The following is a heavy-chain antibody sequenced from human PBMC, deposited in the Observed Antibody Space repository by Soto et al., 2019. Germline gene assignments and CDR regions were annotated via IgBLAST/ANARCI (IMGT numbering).Heavy chain of an antibody. D-gene: IGHD5-18*01. J-gene: IGHJ4*02. Sequence: LRLSCAASGFSFSRYGIHWVRQAPGKGLEWVAVISKDGGDKEYAESVKGRCTISRENSKSTVYLQMNSLRVEDTAVYYCAKDGYKYKYYSDYWGQGTLVTVSS. CDR2: ISKDGGDK. CDR1: GFSFSRYG. V-gene: IGHV3-30*18. CDR3: AKDGYKYKYYSDY.